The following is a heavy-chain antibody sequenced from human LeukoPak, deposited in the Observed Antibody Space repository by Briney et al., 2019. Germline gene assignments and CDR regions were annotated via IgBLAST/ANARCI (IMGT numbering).Heavy chain of an antibody. Sequence: PGGSLRLSCAASGFTFSSYEMNWVRQAPGKGLEWVSYISSSGSTIYYADSVKGRFTISRDNAKNPLYLQMNSLRAEDTAVYYCAREGLRFSEWLPQGFDYWGQGTLVTVSS. CDR3: AREGLRFSEWLPQGFDY. V-gene: IGHV3-48*03. CDR2: ISSSGSTI. J-gene: IGHJ4*02. CDR1: GFTFSSYE. D-gene: IGHD3-3*01.